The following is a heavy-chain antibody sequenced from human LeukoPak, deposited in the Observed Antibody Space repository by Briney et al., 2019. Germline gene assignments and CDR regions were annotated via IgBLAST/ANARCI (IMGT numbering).Heavy chain of an antibody. CDR3: ARGEQQWLVPDGFDP. Sequence: SETLSLTCTVSGGSISSSSYYWGWIRQPPGKGLEWIGSIYYSGSTYYNPSLKSRVTISVDTSKNQFSLKLSSVTAADTAVYYCARGEQQWLVPDGFDPWGQGTLVTVSS. CDR1: GGSISSSSYY. V-gene: IGHV4-39*07. CDR2: IYYSGST. J-gene: IGHJ5*02. D-gene: IGHD6-19*01.